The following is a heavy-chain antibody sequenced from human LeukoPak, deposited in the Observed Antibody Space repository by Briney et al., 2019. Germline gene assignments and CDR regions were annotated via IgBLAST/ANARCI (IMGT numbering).Heavy chain of an antibody. Sequence: ASVKVSCRVSGYTLTKLSMHWVRQAPGKGLEWMGGFDPGDGETIYAQKFQGRVTMTEDTSTDTAYMELSSLRSEDTAVYYCATGTQPLQQTSPFYYYYYGMDVWGQGTTVTVSS. D-gene: IGHD1-14*01. CDR1: GYTLTKLS. J-gene: IGHJ6*02. CDR3: ATGTQPLQQTSPFYYYYYGMDV. V-gene: IGHV1-24*01. CDR2: FDPGDGET.